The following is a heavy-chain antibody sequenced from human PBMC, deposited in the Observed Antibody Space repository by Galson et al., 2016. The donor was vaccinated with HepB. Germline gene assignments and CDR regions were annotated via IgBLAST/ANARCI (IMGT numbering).Heavy chain of an antibody. J-gene: IGHJ6*02. D-gene: IGHD6-6*01. Sequence: SLRLSCAASGFTFSSYAMSWVRQAPGKGLEWVPIITNVGGTIYYADSVKGRFPISRDNSKNTLFLQMNGLKADDTAVYYWARPDVAAPNQGYYYYGMDVWGPGTTVTVSS. CDR1: GFTFSSYA. CDR3: ARPDVAAPNQGYYYYGMDV. V-gene: IGHV3-23*01. CDR2: ITNVGGTI.